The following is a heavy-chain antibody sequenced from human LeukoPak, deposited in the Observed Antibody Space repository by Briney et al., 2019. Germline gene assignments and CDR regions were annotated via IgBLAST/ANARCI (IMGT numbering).Heavy chain of an antibody. CDR3: ARDFSGYTYGQFDY. J-gene: IGHJ4*02. D-gene: IGHD5-18*01. V-gene: IGHV3-30-3*01. CDR2: ISYDGSNK. CDR1: GFTFNSYA. Sequence: GGSLRLSCAASGFTFNSYAMNWVRQAPGKGLEWVAVISYDGSNKYYADSVKGRFTISRDNSKNTLYLQMNSLRAEDTAVYYCARDFSGYTYGQFDYWGQGTLVTVSS.